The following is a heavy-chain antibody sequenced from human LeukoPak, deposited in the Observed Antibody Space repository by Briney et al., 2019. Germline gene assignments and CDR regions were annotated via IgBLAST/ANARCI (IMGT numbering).Heavy chain of an antibody. CDR3: ARLTNIPGRITIETYYYYIDV. CDR1: GGSISISSYY. Sequence: PSETLSLTCTVSGGSISISSYYWGWIRQPPGKGLEWIESIYYSGSTYYNPSLKSRVTISVDTAKNQFSLKLSSVTAADTAVYYCARLTNIPGRITIETYYYYIDVWGKGTTVTVSS. CDR2: IYYSGST. J-gene: IGHJ6*03. V-gene: IGHV4-39*01. D-gene: IGHD3-3*01.